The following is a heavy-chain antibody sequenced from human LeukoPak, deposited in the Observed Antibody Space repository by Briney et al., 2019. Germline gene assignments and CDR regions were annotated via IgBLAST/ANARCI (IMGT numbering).Heavy chain of an antibody. V-gene: IGHV4-4*07. CDR1: SGSINSYF. CDR2: IYTTGNT. D-gene: IGHD3-16*01. Sequence: SETLSLTCTVSSGSINSYFWGWVRQPAGRGLEWIGRIYTTGNTHYNPSLKSRLTMSIDTSKRQFSLNLRSVTAADTAIYYCARHGYTASHYFLDYWSQGTLVSVSS. CDR3: ARHGYTASHYFLDY. J-gene: IGHJ4*02.